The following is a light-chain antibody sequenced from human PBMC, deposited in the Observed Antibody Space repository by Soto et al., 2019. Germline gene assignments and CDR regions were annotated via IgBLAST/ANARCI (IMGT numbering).Light chain of an antibody. CDR3: SSYTFSSTLVV. CDR1: SSDVGGYNF. J-gene: IGLJ3*02. Sequence: QSALTQPASVSGSPGQSITISCTGTSSDVGGYNFVSWYQQHPGKAPRLMIFEVNNRPSGVSVRFSGSKSGNTASLTISGLQAEDEADYYCSSYTFSSTLVVFGGGTKLTVL. V-gene: IGLV2-14*01. CDR2: EVN.